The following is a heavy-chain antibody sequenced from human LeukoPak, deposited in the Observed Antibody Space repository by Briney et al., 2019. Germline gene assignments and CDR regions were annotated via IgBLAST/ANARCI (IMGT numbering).Heavy chain of an antibody. J-gene: IGHJ6*02. V-gene: IGHV3-23*01. D-gene: IGHD6-13*01. CDR3: ARDEGQQLGEYYYYGMDV. Sequence: PGGSLRLSCEASGFTFSSYVMSWVRQAPGKGLEWVSGISGSGGSTYYADSVKGRFTISRDNSKNTLYLQMNSLRAEDTAVYYCARDEGQQLGEYYYYGMDVWGQGTTVTVS. CDR2: ISGSGGST. CDR1: GFTFSSYV.